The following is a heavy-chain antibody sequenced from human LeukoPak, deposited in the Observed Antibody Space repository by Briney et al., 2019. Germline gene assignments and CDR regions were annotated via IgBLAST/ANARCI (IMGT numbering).Heavy chain of an antibody. CDR3: ARDHGFGESLSPMFDY. J-gene: IGHJ4*02. CDR2: IYYSGST. D-gene: IGHD3-10*01. CDR1: GGSISSSSYY. V-gene: IGHV4-39*07. Sequence: SETLSLTCTVSGGSISSSSYYWGWIRQPPGKGMEWIGSIYYSGSTYYNPSLKSRVTISVDTSKNQFSLKLSSVTAADTAVYYCARDHGFGESLSPMFDYWGQGTLVTVSS.